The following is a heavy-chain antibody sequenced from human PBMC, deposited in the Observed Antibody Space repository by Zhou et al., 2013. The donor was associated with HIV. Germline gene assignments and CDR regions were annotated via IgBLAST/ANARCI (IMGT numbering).Heavy chain of an antibody. CDR3: ARVFDRGDY. CDR2: ISGSNGNA. V-gene: IGHV1-18*01. D-gene: IGHD3-3*01. Sequence: QVQLVQSGAEVKKPGASVKVSCKASGYTFNSFTISWVRQAPGQGLEWMGWISGSNGNAKYAQKFQGRVTMTTDTSTSTAYMEVRSLRSDDTAVYYCARVFDRGDYWGQGTLVTVSS. CDR1: GYTFNSFT. J-gene: IGHJ4*02.